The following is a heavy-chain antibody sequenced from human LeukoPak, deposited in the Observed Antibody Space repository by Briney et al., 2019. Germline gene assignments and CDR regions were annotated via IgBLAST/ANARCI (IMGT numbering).Heavy chain of an antibody. D-gene: IGHD3-22*01. V-gene: IGHV3-9*01. J-gene: IGHJ4*02. CDR1: GFTFDDYA. CDR2: ISWNSGSI. Sequence: PGRSLRLSCAASGFTFDDYAMPWVRQAPGKGLEWVSGISWNSGSIGYADSVKGRFTISRDNAKNSLCLQMNSLRAEDTAVYYCAKAPEYYYDSSGYYNYWGQGTLVTVSS. CDR3: AKAPEYYYDSSGYYNY.